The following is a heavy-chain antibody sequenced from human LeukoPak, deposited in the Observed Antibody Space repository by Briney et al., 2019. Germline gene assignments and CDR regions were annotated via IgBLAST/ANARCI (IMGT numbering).Heavy chain of an antibody. Sequence: ASVKVSCKASGYTFTGYYMHWVRQAPGQGLEWMGRINPNSGGTNYAQKFQGRVTMTRDTSISTAYMELSRLRSDDTAVYYCARDYDILTGLYYFDYWGQGTLVTVSS. D-gene: IGHD3-9*01. V-gene: IGHV1-2*06. CDR2: INPNSGGT. J-gene: IGHJ4*02. CDR3: ARDYDILTGLYYFDY. CDR1: GYTFTGYY.